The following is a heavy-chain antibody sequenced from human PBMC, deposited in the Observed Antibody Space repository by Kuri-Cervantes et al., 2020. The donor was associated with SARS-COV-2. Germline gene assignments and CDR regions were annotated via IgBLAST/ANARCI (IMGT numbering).Heavy chain of an antibody. Sequence: GESLKISCAVSGFAFSNYGMNWVRQAPGKGLEWVAHINSISSNIGYADSVKGRFTISRDNAKNSLYLQMNSLRADDTALYYCARDKDGIEEFDYWGQGTLVTVSS. D-gene: IGHD5-24*01. CDR2: INSISSNI. J-gene: IGHJ4*02. CDR3: ARDKDGIEEFDY. CDR1: GFAFSNYG. V-gene: IGHV3-48*04.